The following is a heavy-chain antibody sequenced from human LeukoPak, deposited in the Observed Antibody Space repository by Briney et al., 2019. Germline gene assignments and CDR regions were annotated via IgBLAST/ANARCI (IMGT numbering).Heavy chain of an antibody. D-gene: IGHD2/OR15-2a*01. CDR2: ISSGGGTI. J-gene: IGHJ4*02. CDR3: ARERSQNLFDY. Sequence: GGSLRLSCAASGFTFRSYEMSWVRQAPGKGLEWVSYISSGGGTIHYADSVKGRLTISRDNAKNSLFLQMNSLRAGDTAVYYCARERSQNLFDYWGQGTLVTVSS. CDR1: GFTFRSYE. V-gene: IGHV3-48*03.